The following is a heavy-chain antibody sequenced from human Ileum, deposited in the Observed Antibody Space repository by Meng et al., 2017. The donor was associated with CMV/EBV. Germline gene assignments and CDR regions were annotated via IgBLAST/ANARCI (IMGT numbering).Heavy chain of an antibody. CDR1: GDSVSTNNVA. Sequence: QIPRQQSGRGLVKPSQTHPLTCDIAGDSVSTNNVAWNWLRQPPLRGLEWRGRTSYRSKWDYDYSLPVESRITIIPDTYKNQFSLHLRAVTPEDTACYYGARESELLRVDHWGQRTLVTVSS. V-gene: IGHV6-1*01. D-gene: IGHD6-6*01. CDR3: ARESELLRVDH. J-gene: IGHJ4*02. CDR2: TSYRSKWDY.